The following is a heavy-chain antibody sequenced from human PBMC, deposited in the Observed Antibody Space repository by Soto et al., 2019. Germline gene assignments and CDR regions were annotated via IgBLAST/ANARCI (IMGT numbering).Heavy chain of an antibody. Sequence: QVQLVQSGAEVKKPGSSVKVSCKASGGTFSSYAISWVRQAPGQGLEWMGGIIPIFGTANYAQKFQGRVTITADEYTSTAYMELSSLRSEDTAVYYCARSPQVWELLPPDFDYWGQGTLVTVSS. D-gene: IGHD1-26*01. CDR1: GGTFSSYA. CDR3: ARSPQVWELLPPDFDY. V-gene: IGHV1-69*01. J-gene: IGHJ4*02. CDR2: IIPIFGTA.